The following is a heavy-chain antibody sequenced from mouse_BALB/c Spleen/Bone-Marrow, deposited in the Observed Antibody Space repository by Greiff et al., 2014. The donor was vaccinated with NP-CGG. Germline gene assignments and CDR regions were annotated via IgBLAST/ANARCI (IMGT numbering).Heavy chain of an antibody. J-gene: IGHJ2*01. V-gene: IGHV14-3*02. Sequence: VQLKQSGAELVKPGASVKLSCTASGFNIKDTYMHWVKQRPEQGLEWIGRIVPGNGNSKYDPKFQGKATITADTSSNTAYLQLSSLTSEDTAVYYCAFITTVVEYYFDYWGQGTTLTVSS. CDR3: AFITTVVEYYFDY. CDR2: IVPGNGNS. CDR1: GFNIKDTY. D-gene: IGHD1-1*01.